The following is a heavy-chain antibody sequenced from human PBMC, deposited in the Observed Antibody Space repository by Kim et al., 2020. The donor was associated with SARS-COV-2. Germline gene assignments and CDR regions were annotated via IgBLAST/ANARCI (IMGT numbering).Heavy chain of an antibody. V-gene: IGHV3-15*01. D-gene: IGHD6-13*01. CDR3: TTDREARESSSWFIYYYGMDV. CDR1: GFTFSNAW. CDR2: IKSKTDGGTT. J-gene: IGHJ6*02. Sequence: GGSLRLSCAASGFTFSNAWMSWVRQAPGKGLEWVGRIKSKTDGGTTDYAAPVKGRFTISRDDSKNTLYLQMNSLKTEDTAVYYCTTDREARESSSWFIYYYGMDVWGQGTTVTVSS.